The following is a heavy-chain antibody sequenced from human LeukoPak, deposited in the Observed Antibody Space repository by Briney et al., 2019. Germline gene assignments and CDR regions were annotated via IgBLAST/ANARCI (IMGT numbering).Heavy chain of an antibody. CDR1: GFTVSGNY. J-gene: IGHJ4*02. CDR2: ISGSGGST. V-gene: IGHV3-23*01. Sequence: GGSLRLSCAASGFTVSGNYMSWVRQSPGKGLEWVSAISGSGGSTYYADSVKGRFTISRDNSKNTLYLQMNSLRAEDTAVYYCAKGPCSGGSCQRDYWGQGTLVTVSS. D-gene: IGHD2-15*01. CDR3: AKGPCSGGSCQRDY.